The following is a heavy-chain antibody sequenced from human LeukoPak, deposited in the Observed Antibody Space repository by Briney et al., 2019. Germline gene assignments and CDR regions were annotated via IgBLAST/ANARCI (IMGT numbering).Heavy chain of an antibody. J-gene: IGHJ4*02. Sequence: SETLSLTCTVSGGSISSSSYYWGWIRHPPGKGLEWIGSIYYSGSTYYNPSLKSRVTISVDTSKNQFSLKLSSVTAADTAVYYCARAMTTEVTANDYWGQGTLVTVSS. CDR1: GGSISSSSYY. CDR3: ARAMTTEVTANDY. D-gene: IGHD4-23*01. V-gene: IGHV4-39*01. CDR2: IYYSGST.